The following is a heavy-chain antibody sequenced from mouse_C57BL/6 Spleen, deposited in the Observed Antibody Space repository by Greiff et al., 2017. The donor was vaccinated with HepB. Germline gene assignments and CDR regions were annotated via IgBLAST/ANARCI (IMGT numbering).Heavy chain of an antibody. CDR2: IDPSDSYT. D-gene: IGHD1-1*01. CDR3: ARSFTTVVESYAMDY. CDR1: GYTFTSYW. J-gene: IGHJ4*01. V-gene: IGHV1-59*01. Sequence: QVQLQQPGAELVRPGTSVKLSCKASGYTFTSYWMHWVKQRPGQGLEWIGVIDPSDSYTNYNQKFKGKATLTVDTSSSTAYMQLSSLTSEDSAVYYCARSFTTVVESYAMDYWGQGTSVTVSS.